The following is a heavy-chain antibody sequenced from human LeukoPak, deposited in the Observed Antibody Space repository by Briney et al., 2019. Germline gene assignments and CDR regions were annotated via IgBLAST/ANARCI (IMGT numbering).Heavy chain of an antibody. CDR3: ARDNRGSSGYYYCYYGMDV. CDR2: IYSGGST. V-gene: IGHV3-66*01. Sequence: GGSLRLSCAASGFTVSSNYMSWVRQAPGKGLEWVTVIYSGGSTYYADSVKGRFTISRDNSKNTLYLQMNSLRAEDTAVYYCARDNRGSSGYYYCYYGMDVWGQGTTVTVSS. CDR1: GFTVSSNY. D-gene: IGHD3-22*01. J-gene: IGHJ6*02.